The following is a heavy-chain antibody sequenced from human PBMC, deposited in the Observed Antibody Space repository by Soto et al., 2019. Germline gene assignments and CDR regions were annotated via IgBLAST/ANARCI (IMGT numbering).Heavy chain of an antibody. J-gene: IGHJ4*02. CDR1: GFTFSSYW. CDR2: IKQDGSEK. CDR3: ARDFRRSSSSWTFFDD. V-gene: IGHV3-7*01. D-gene: IGHD6-13*01. Sequence: PGGSLRLSCAASGFTFSSYWMSWVRQAPGKGLEWVANIKQDGSEKYYVDSVKGRFTISRDNAKNSLYLQMNSLRAEDTAVYYCARDFRRSSSSWTFFDDWGQGTLVTGSS.